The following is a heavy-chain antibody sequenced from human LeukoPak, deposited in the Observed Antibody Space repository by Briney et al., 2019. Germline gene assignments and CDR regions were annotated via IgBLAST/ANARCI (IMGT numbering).Heavy chain of an antibody. V-gene: IGHV1-18*01. CDR1: GYTFTSYG. CDR3: AREYCSSTSCLPLDY. Sequence: ASVTVSFKASGYTFTSYGISWVRQAPGQGLEWMGWISAYNGNTNYAQKLQGRVTMTTDTSTSTAYMELRSLRSDDTAVYYCAREYCSSTSCLPLDYWGQGTLVTVSS. D-gene: IGHD2-2*01. J-gene: IGHJ4*02. CDR2: ISAYNGNT.